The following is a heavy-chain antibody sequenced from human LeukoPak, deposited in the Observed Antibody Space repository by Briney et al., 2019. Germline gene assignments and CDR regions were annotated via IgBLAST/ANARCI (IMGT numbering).Heavy chain of an antibody. CDR2: ISYDGSNK. CDR3: ANCGIMRSNRDY. V-gene: IGHV3-30-3*01. J-gene: IGHJ4*02. D-gene: IGHD2/OR15-2a*01. CDR1: GFTFSSYA. Sequence: GGSLRLSCAASGFTFSSYAMHWVRQAPGKGLEWVAVISYDGSNKYYADSAKGRFTISRDNSKNTLNVQMKSLKAEDAAIYYCANCGIMRSNRDYWGQGTLVTVSS.